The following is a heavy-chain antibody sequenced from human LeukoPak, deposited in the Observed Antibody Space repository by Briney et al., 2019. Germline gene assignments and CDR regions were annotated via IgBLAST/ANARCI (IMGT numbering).Heavy chain of an antibody. CDR2: ISGDGGST. CDR3: AFDYYDSSGYYYVPYFQH. D-gene: IGHD3-22*01. CDR1: GFTFDDYA. V-gene: IGHV3-43*02. Sequence: GGSLTRSCAASGFTFDDYAMHWVRQAPGKDLEWVSLISGDGGSTYYEDSVKGRFTISRDNSKNSLYLQMNSLRTEDTALYYCAFDYYDSSGYYYVPYFQHWGQGTLVTVSS. J-gene: IGHJ1*01.